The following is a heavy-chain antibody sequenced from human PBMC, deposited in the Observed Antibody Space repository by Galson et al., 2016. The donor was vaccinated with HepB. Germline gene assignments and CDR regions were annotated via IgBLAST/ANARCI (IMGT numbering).Heavy chain of an antibody. Sequence: SLRLSCAASGFIFSRYAMSWVRQSPGKGLEWVSAISGSGDKTYYAASVKARFTISRDNSRNTLYLQMNNLRAEDTAIYYCTWEEHGASAIYLAYWGQGTLVSVSS. V-gene: IGHV3-23*01. CDR2: ISGSGDKT. CDR1: GFIFSRYA. J-gene: IGHJ4*02. D-gene: IGHD1-26*01. CDR3: TWEEHGASAIYLAY.